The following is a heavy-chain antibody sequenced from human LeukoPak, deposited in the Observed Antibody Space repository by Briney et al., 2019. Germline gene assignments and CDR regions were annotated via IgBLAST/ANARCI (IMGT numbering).Heavy chain of an antibody. V-gene: IGHV3-7*01. D-gene: IGHD5/OR15-5a*01. J-gene: IGHJ4*02. Sequence: GGSLRLSCAASGFTFSSYWMSWVRQAPGKGLEWVANIKEDGSEIYHVDSVKGRFTISRDNAKNSLYLQMNSLRVEDTAVYYCARGVYEFDYWGQGTLVTVSS. CDR1: GFTFSSYW. CDR2: IKEDGSEI. CDR3: ARGVYEFDY.